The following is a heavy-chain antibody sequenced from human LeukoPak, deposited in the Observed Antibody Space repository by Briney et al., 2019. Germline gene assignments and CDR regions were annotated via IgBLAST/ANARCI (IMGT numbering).Heavy chain of an antibody. D-gene: IGHD5-24*01. CDR3: ARRGRDRVDY. J-gene: IGHJ4*02. V-gene: IGHV4-31*03. CDR2: IYYSGST. CDR1: GGSISSGGYY. Sequence: SQTLSLTCTVSGGSISSGGYYWSWIRQHPGKGPEWIGYIYYSGSTYYNPSLKSRVTISVDTSKNQFSLKLSSVTAADTAVYYCARRGRDRVDYWGQGTLVTVSS.